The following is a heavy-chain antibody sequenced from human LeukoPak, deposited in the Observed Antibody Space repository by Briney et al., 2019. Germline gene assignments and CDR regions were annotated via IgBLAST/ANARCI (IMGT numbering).Heavy chain of an antibody. CDR3: ARGGYYYGSGLDY. Sequence: SETLSLTCTVYGGSFSGYYWSWIRQPPRKGLEWIGEINHSGSTNYNPSLKSRVTISVDTSKNQFTLQLSSVTAADTAMYYCARGGYYYGSGLDYWGQGTLVTVSS. D-gene: IGHD3-10*01. CDR2: INHSGST. CDR1: GGSFSGYY. V-gene: IGHV4-34*01. J-gene: IGHJ4*02.